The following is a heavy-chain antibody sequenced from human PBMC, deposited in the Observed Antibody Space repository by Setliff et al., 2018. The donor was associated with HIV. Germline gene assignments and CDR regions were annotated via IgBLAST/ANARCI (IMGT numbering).Heavy chain of an antibody. J-gene: IGHJ6*03. Sequence: KSSETLSLTCTVSGGSITSSTYYWDWIRQPPGKGLEWIGSTFYSGSTYYNPSVKSRVTISIDTSKNQFSLRLSSVTAADTAVYFCARVGLAYSGDMDVWGKGTTVTVSS. CDR2: TFYSGST. D-gene: IGHD2-21*01. CDR3: ARVGLAYSGDMDV. CDR1: GGSITSSTYY. V-gene: IGHV4-39*07.